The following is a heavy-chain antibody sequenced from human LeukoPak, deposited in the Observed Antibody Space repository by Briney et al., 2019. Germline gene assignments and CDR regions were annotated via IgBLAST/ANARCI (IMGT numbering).Heavy chain of an antibody. D-gene: IGHD6-19*01. Sequence: GESLKISCKGSGYSFSGYWIAWVRQMPGKGLEWMGSIYPGDSDTRYSPSFQGQVTISADKSISTAYLQWSSLKASDTAMYYCARASSGAALDYWGKGTLVTVSS. CDR3: ARASSGAALDY. J-gene: IGHJ4*02. CDR2: IYPGDSDT. V-gene: IGHV5-51*01. CDR1: GYSFSGYW.